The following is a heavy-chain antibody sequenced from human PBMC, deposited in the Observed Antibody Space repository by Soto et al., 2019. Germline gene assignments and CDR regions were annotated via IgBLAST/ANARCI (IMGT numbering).Heavy chain of an antibody. J-gene: IGHJ4*02. CDR3: ARGGGSDSFDY. D-gene: IGHD1-26*01. Sequence: SDTLSLTCTVSGASITFGGYSWSWIRQTPGKGLEWIGYINHLETTFYNPSFESRLTLSIDRAKNQFSLKLHSMSAADRAVYFCARGGGSDSFDYWGQGILLTVSS. CDR2: INHLETT. V-gene: IGHV4-30-2*01. CDR1: GASITFGGYS.